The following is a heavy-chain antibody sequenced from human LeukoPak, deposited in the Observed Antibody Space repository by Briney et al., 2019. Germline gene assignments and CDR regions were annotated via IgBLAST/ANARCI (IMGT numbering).Heavy chain of an antibody. CDR1: EFTFSSYG. CDR3: ARDPNGDYIGTFDM. D-gene: IGHD4-17*01. CDR2: ISGSGGST. J-gene: IGHJ3*02. V-gene: IGHV3-23*01. Sequence: GGSLRLSCAASEFTFSSYGMTWVRQSPGKGLEWVSSISGSGGSTQYADSVQGRFAISRDNSKNTLYLQMNSLRAEDTAVYFCARDPNGDYIGTFDMWGRGTMVSVSS.